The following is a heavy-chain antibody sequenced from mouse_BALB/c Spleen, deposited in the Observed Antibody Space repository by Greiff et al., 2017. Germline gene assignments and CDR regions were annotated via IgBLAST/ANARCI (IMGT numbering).Heavy chain of an antibody. CDR1: VYSFTGYF. V-gene: IGHV1-37*01. CDR2: INPYNGDT. Sequence: EVQLQQSGPELVKPGASGKISCKASVYSFTGYFMNWVKQSNGKSLEWIGRINPYNGDTFYNQKFKGKATLTVDKSSSTAHMELLSLTSEDSAVYYCGSHGSSSWFAYWGQGTLVTVSA. D-gene: IGHD1-1*01. CDR3: GSHGSSSWFAY. J-gene: IGHJ3*01.